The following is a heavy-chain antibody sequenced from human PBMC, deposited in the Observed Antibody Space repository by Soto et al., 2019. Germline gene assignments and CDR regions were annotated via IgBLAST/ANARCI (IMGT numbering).Heavy chain of an antibody. J-gene: IGHJ5*02. CDR1: GDSYSISTYS. D-gene: IGHD6-19*01. CDR2: IYQSGVT. Sequence: PSETLSLTYNMSGDSYSISTYSWSWIRQPPGKALQWIGFIYQSGVTSYNPSLASRVSISLDRSNNQCPLKLKSVTAAHTAVYFCAGMPYTSGLRFDPWGPGTLVTVSS. CDR3: AGMPYTSGLRFDP. V-gene: IGHV4-30-2*01.